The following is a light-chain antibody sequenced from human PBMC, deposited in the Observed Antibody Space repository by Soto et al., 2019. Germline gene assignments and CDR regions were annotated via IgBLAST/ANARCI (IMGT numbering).Light chain of an antibody. V-gene: IGKV1-5*03. CDR2: KAS. CDR1: QSISSW. Sequence: DIQMTQSPSTLSASVGDRVTITCRASQSISSWLAWYQQKPGKAPKLLTYKASSLESGVPSRFSGSGSGTEFTLTISSLQPDDFATYYCKQYNSYSKTFGQGTKVEIK. J-gene: IGKJ1*01. CDR3: KQYNSYSKT.